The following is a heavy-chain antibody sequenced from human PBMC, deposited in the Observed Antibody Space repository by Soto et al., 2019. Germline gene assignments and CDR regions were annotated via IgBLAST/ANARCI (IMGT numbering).Heavy chain of an antibody. CDR2: IIPIFGTA. Sequence: SVKVSCKASGGTFSSYAISWVRQAPGQGLEWMGGIIPIFGTANYAQKFQGRVTITADESTSTAYMELSSLRSEDTAVYYCARGDTAMVYYFDYWGQGTLVTVSS. CDR1: GGTFSSYA. D-gene: IGHD5-18*01. CDR3: ARGDTAMVYYFDY. J-gene: IGHJ4*02. V-gene: IGHV1-69*13.